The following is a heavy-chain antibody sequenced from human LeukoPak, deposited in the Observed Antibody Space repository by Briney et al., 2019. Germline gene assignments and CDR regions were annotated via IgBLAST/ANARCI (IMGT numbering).Heavy chain of an antibody. CDR1: GYTFTSYY. Sequence: ASVKVSCKASGYTFTSYYMHWVRQAPGQGLEWMGIINPSGGSTSYAQKFQGRVTMTRDTSTSTVYMELSSLRSEDTAVYYCARDKGHCSSTSCYEYWFDPWGQGTLVTASS. J-gene: IGHJ5*02. V-gene: IGHV1-46*01. CDR2: INPSGGST. D-gene: IGHD2-2*01. CDR3: ARDKGHCSSTSCYEYWFDP.